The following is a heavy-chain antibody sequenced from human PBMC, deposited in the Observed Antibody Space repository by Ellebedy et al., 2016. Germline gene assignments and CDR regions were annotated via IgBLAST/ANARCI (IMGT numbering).Heavy chain of an antibody. CDR2: IYSGGST. Sequence: GGSLRLSCAASGLTVSSNYMSWVRQAPGKGLEWVSVIYSGGSTDYADPVKGRFSISRDNSKNTLYLQMNSLRAEDTAVYYCARDAGVPATVYDHGMDVWGQGTTVTVSS. J-gene: IGHJ6*02. CDR3: ARDAGVPATVYDHGMDV. V-gene: IGHV3-53*01. D-gene: IGHD2-15*01. CDR1: GLTVSSNY.